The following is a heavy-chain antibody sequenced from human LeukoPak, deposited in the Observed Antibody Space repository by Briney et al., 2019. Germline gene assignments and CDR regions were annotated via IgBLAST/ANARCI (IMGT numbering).Heavy chain of an antibody. Sequence: GGSLRLSCAASGFTLSNYWMSWVRQVSGKGLEWVANIKQDGSEKNYVDYVKGRFTISRDNAKNSLYLQMNSLRAEDTAVYYCATESGTYSGTCFDYWGQGTLVTVSS. CDR3: ATESGTYSGTCFDY. J-gene: IGHJ4*02. V-gene: IGHV3-7*04. D-gene: IGHD1-26*01. CDR1: GFTLSNYW. CDR2: IKQDGSEK.